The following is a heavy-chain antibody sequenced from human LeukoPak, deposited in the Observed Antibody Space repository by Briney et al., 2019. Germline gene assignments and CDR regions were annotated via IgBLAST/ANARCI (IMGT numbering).Heavy chain of an antibody. V-gene: IGHV4-59*01. Sequence: PSETLSLTCTVSGGSISSYYWSWIRQPPGKGLEWNGYIHYRGSTNHNPPLQSRVTISVDTSKNQFSLKLSSVTAADTAVYYCARGRGSSWSHPYDAFDIWGQGTMVTVSS. CDR1: GGSISSYY. J-gene: IGHJ3*02. CDR2: IHYRGST. CDR3: ARGRGSSWSHPYDAFDI. D-gene: IGHD6-13*01.